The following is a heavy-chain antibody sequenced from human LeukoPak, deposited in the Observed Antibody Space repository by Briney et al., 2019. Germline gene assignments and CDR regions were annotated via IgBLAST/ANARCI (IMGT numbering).Heavy chain of an antibody. CDR2: IYYSGST. J-gene: IGHJ6*03. D-gene: IGHD3-10*01. V-gene: IGHV4-39*01. CDR1: GVSISSSSYD. Sequence: PSETLSLTCTVSGVSISSSSYDWGWSRQPRGKGLEWIGSIYYSGSTYYNPSLKSRVTISVDTSKNQFSLKLSSVTAADTAVYYCARPVLLWFGEPDSYYMDVWGKGTTVTISS. CDR3: ARPVLLWFGEPDSYYMDV.